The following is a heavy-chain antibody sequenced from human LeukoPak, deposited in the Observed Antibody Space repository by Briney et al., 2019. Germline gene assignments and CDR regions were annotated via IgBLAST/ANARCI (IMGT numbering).Heavy chain of an antibody. D-gene: IGHD2-15*01. V-gene: IGHV4-34*01. J-gene: IGHJ3*02. CDR1: GGSFSGYY. Sequence: SETLSLTCAVYGGSFSGYYWSWIRQPPGKGLEWIGEINHSGSTNYNPSLKSRVTISVDTSKNQFSLKLSSVTAADTAVYYCCSYGLDAFDIWGPGTMVTVSS. CDR2: INHSGST. CDR3: CSYGLDAFDI.